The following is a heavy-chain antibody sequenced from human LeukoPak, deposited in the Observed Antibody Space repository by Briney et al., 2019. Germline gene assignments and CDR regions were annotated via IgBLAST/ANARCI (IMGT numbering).Heavy chain of an antibody. V-gene: IGHV3-48*01. CDR1: GFTFSSNS. Sequence: GGSLRLSCAASGFTFSSNSMNWVRQAPGKGLEWVSYISSSSSTIYYADSVKGRFTISRDNAKNSLYLQMNSLRAEDTAVYYCARDSSSGWYSYWGQGTLVTVSS. CDR2: ISSSSSTI. J-gene: IGHJ4*02. D-gene: IGHD6-19*01. CDR3: ARDSSSGWYSY.